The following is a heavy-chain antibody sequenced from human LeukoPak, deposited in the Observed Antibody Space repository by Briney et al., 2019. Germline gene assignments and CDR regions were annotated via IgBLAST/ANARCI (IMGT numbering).Heavy chain of an antibody. CDR3: ARRGYSSSWDIPDY. Sequence: GGSLRLSCAASGFTFSSDAMSWVRQAPGKGLEWVANINQDGSEKYYMDSLKGRFTISRDNAKNSLYLQMNSLRVEDTAVYYCARRGYSSSWDIPDYWGQGTLVTVSS. CDR1: GFTFSSDA. CDR2: INQDGSEK. J-gene: IGHJ4*02. D-gene: IGHD6-13*01. V-gene: IGHV3-7*01.